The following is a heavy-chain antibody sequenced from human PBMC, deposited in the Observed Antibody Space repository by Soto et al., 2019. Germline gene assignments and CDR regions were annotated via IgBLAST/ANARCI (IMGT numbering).Heavy chain of an antibody. Sequence: ASVKVSCKASGYTFTSYDINWVRQATGQGLEWMGWMNPNSGNTGYAQKFQGRVTMTRNTSISTAYMELSSLRSEDTAVYYCVLLWFVELCYYDGMDVWGQGTTVTVSS. CDR3: VLLWFVELCYYDGMDV. D-gene: IGHD3-10*01. J-gene: IGHJ6*02. CDR1: GYTFTSYD. CDR2: MNPNSGNT. V-gene: IGHV1-8*01.